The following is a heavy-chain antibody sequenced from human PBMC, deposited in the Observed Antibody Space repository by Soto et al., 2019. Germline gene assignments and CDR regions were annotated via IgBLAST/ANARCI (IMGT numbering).Heavy chain of an antibody. CDR3: ERDLEAESGPGHYYYYGMDV. J-gene: IGHJ6*02. V-gene: IGHV1-8*01. D-gene: IGHD3-3*01. CDR2: MSPQTDKT. CDR1: VCTFNTSD. Sequence: GPSVKVSCKAYVCTFNTSDFIRVRQATGHGLEWMGWMSPQTDKTGYAQKFQGRVTITADESTSTAYMELSSLRSEDTAVYYCERDLEAESGPGHYYYYGMDVWGHGTAVTV.